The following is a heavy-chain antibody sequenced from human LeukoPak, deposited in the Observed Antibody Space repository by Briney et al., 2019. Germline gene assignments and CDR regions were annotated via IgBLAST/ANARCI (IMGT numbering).Heavy chain of an antibody. V-gene: IGHV3-7*03. Sequence: GGSLRLSCAASGFTFINYWMTWVRQAPGKGLEWVANIKYDGSATYYVDSVKGRFTISGDNAKDSLFLEMNSLRAEDTAVYYCARVRGYCSGGSCFPPDYWGQGTLVTVSS. CDR3: ARVRGYCSGGSCFPPDY. CDR1: GFTFINYW. J-gene: IGHJ4*02. D-gene: IGHD2-15*01. CDR2: IKYDGSAT.